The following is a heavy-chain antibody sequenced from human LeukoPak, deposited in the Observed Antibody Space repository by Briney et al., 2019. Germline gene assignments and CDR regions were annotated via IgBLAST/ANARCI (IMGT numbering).Heavy chain of an antibody. D-gene: IGHD3-22*01. Sequence: GGSLRLSCAASGFTFSSYWMSWVRQAPGKGLEWVANIKQDGSEKYYVDSVKGRFTISRDNAKNSLYLQMNSLRAEDTAVYYCARLADYYDSSGYYTLQDYWGQGTLVTVSS. CDR3: ARLADYYDSSGYYTLQDY. V-gene: IGHV3-7*01. J-gene: IGHJ4*02. CDR1: GFTFSSYW. CDR2: IKQDGSEK.